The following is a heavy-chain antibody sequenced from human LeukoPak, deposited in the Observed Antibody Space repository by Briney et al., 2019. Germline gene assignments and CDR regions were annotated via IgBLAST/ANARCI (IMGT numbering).Heavy chain of an antibody. D-gene: IGHD5-18*01. CDR2: IYHSGST. CDR3: ARLGYPPYYYYMDV. J-gene: IGHJ6*03. Sequence: SETLSLTCAVSGGSISSSNWWSWVRQPPGKGLEWIGEIYHSGSTNYNPSLKSRVTISVDTSKNQFSLKLSSVTAADTAVYYCARLGYPPYYYYMDVWGKGTTVTVSS. V-gene: IGHV4-4*02. CDR1: GGSISSSNW.